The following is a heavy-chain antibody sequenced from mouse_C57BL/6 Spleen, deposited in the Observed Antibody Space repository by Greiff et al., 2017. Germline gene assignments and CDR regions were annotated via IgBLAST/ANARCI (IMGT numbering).Heavy chain of an antibody. CDR3: ARSHGSSHYFDY. CDR2: IDPSDSET. CDR1: GYTFTSYW. D-gene: IGHD1-1*01. Sequence: QVQLQQPGAELVRPGSSVKLSCKASGYTFTSYWMHWVKQRPIQGLEWIGNIDPSDSETHYNQKFKDKATLTVDKSSSTAYMQLSSLTAEDSAVYYCARSHGSSHYFDYWGQGTTLTVAS. V-gene: IGHV1-52*01. J-gene: IGHJ2*01.